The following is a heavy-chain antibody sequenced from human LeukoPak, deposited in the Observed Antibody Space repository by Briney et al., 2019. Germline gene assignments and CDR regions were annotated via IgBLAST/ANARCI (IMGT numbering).Heavy chain of an antibody. V-gene: IGHV3-74*03. CDR2: INSDGSST. D-gene: IGHD3-10*01. CDR1: GFTFSNYW. J-gene: IGHJ4*02. CDR3: GLSMVRALSPDY. Sequence: GGSLRLSCAGYGFTFSNYWMHWVRQDPGKGMVWVSGINSDGSSTKYADSVKGRFTISRDNAKNTLYLQMDSLRDEDTAVYYCGLSMVRALSPDYWGQGTLVTVSS.